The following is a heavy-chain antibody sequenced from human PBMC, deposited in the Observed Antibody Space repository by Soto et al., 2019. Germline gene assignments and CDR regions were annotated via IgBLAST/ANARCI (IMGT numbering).Heavy chain of an antibody. J-gene: IGHJ6*02. Sequence: WETLSLTCAVYGGSFRGYYWSWIRQPPGKGLEWIGEINHSGSTNYNPSLKCRVTISVGTSKNQFSLKLSSVTAAATDVYYCARMSIAARRVYYYGMDVWGQGTTVTVS. CDR2: INHSGST. D-gene: IGHD6-6*01. V-gene: IGHV4-34*01. CDR1: GGSFRGYY. CDR3: ARMSIAARRVYYYGMDV.